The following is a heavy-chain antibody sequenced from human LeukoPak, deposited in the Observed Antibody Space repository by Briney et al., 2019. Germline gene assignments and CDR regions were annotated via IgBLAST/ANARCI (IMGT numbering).Heavy chain of an antibody. V-gene: IGHV1-69*05. CDR3: AREGYCSSTSCYRDAFDI. CDR1: GGTFSSYA. J-gene: IGHJ3*02. D-gene: IGHD2-2*01. Sequence: SVKVSCKASGGTFSSYAISWVRQAPGQGLEWMGEIIPIFGTANYAQKFQGRVTITTDESTSAAYMELSSLRSEDTAVYYCAREGYCSSTSCYRDAFDIWGQGTMVTVSS. CDR2: IIPIFGTA.